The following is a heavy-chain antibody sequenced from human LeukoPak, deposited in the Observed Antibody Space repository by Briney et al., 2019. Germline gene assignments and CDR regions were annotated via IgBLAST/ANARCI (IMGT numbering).Heavy chain of an antibody. CDR2: IKSKTDGGTT. CDR3: TTLLFDY. J-gene: IGHJ4*02. CDR1: GFTFSNAW. Sequence: GGSLRLSCAASGFTFSNAWMSWVRQAPGKGLEWVGSIKSKTDGGTTDYAAPVKGRFTISRDDSKNTLYLQMNSLKTEDTAVYYCTTLLFDYWGQGTLVTVSS. V-gene: IGHV3-15*01.